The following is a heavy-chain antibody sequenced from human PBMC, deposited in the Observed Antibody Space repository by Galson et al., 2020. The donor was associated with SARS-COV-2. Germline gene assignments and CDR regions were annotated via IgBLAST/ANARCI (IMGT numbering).Heavy chain of an antibody. V-gene: IGHV3-74*01. D-gene: IGHD7-27*01. J-gene: IGHJ4*02. CDR2: IYSEGSST. CDR1: GFTFSSYW. Sequence: GGSLRLSCAASGFTFSSYWMHWVRQAPGKGLVWVSRIYSEGSSTSYATSVKGRFTISGDNAKNTLYLQMNSLRAEDTAVYYCARGDMGNDYFDYWGQGTLVTVAS. CDR3: ARGDMGNDYFDY.